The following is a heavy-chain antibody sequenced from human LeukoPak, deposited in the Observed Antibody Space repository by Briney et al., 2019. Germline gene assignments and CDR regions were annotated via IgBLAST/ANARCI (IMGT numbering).Heavy chain of an antibody. CDR3: ARGRVTMVRGVLNDY. CDR1: GGSFSGYH. Sequence: PSETLSLTCAVYGGSFSGYHWSWDRQPPGKGMEWIGEINHSGSTNYNPSLKSRVTISVDTSKNQFSLKLSSVTAADTAVYYCARGRVTMVRGVLNDYWGQGTLVTVSS. V-gene: IGHV4-34*01. J-gene: IGHJ4*02. CDR2: INHSGST. D-gene: IGHD3-10*01.